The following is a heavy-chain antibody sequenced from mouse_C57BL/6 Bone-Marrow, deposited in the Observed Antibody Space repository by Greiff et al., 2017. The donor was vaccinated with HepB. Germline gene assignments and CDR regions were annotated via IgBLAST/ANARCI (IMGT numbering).Heavy chain of an antibody. CDR1: GYAFSSYW. V-gene: IGHV1-80*01. J-gene: IGHJ4*01. D-gene: IGHD2-10*01. CDR2: IYPGDGDT. Sequence: QVHVKQSGAELVKPGASVKISCKASGYAFSSYWMNWVKQRPGKGLEWIGQIYPGDGDTNYNGKFKGKATLTADKSSSTAYMQLSSLTSEDSAVYFCARGCCTYSSYYYAMDYWGQGTSVTVSS. CDR3: ARGCCTYSSYYYAMDY.